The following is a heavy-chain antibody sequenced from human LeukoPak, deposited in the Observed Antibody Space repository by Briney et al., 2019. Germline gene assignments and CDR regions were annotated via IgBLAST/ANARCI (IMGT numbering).Heavy chain of an antibody. J-gene: IGHJ4*02. D-gene: IGHD5-24*01. Sequence: SQTLSLTCAISGYSVSSKSAWNWIRQSPSRGLEWLGRTYYRSKWNNNYAVSVKSRITINPDTSKNQFSLQLYSVTAEDTAVYYCARGDQSFDYWGQGTLVTVSS. V-gene: IGHV6-1*01. CDR3: ARGDQSFDY. CDR2: TYYRSKWNN. CDR1: GYSVSSKSA.